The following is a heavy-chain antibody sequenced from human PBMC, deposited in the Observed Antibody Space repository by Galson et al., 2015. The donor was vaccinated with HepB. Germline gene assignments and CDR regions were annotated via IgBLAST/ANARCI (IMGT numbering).Heavy chain of an antibody. D-gene: IGHD2-2*01. CDR1: GFTFSSYA. J-gene: IGHJ4*02. V-gene: IGHV3-23*01. Sequence: SLRLSCAASGFTFSSYAMSWVRQAPGKGLEWVSAISGSGGSTYYADSVKGRFTISRDNSKNTLYLQMNSLRAEDTAIYYCAKVGVPGFCSSTSCYGAPDYWGQGTLVTVSS. CDR3: AKVGVPGFCSSTSCYGAPDY. CDR2: ISGSGGST.